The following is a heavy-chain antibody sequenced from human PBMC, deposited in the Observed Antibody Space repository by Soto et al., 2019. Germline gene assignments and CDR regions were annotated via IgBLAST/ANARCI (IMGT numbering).Heavy chain of an antibody. J-gene: IGHJ3*02. CDR2: TYYRSKWYN. Sequence: SQTLSLTCAISGDSVSSNSAAWNWIRQSPSRGLEWLGRTYYRSKWYNDYAVSVKRRITINPDTSNNQFSLQLDYVTPDGTAAYYCARGSNPKSSSCYAFDNWGQGTMVTVSS. D-gene: IGHD6-13*01. CDR1: GDSVSSNSAA. CDR3: ARGSNPKSSSCYAFDN. V-gene: IGHV6-1*01.